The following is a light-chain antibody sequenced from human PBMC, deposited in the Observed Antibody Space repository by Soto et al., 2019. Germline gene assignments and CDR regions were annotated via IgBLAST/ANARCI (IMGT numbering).Light chain of an antibody. Sequence: SYELTQPLSVSVALGQTARITCGGNNSGTKNVHWYQQKPGQAPVLVIYRDSNRPSGIPERFAGSNSGNTATLTISRAQAGDEDDYYWQVWDSSIVVFGGGTKLTVL. CDR1: NSGTKN. J-gene: IGLJ2*01. V-gene: IGLV3-9*01. CDR3: QVWDSSIVV. CDR2: RDS.